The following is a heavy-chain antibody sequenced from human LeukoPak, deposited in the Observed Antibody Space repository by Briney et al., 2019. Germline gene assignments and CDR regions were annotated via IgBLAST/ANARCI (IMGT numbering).Heavy chain of an antibody. D-gene: IGHD6-19*01. J-gene: IGHJ5*02. CDR2: MHHSGST. Sequence: PSETLSLTCTVSGVSIGSDPYYWGWIRQSPGKGLEWIGYMHHSGSTKHNPYLKSRVTISVDTSKSQFSLKLSSVTAADTAVYYCARHAAVEGSSGWSPLWWFDPWGQGTLVTVSS. V-gene: IGHV4-61*05. CDR3: ARHAAVEGSSGWSPLWWFDP. CDR1: GVSIGSDPYY.